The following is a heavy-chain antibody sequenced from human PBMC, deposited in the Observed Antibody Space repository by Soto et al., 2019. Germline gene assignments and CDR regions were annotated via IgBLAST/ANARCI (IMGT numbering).Heavy chain of an antibody. V-gene: IGHV3-23*03. CDR2: IKAEGIHT. J-gene: IGHJ6*02. Sequence: HPGGSLRLSCTGSGFTFSNYVINWVRRAPGKGLEWVSIIKAEGIHTNYAESVRGRFTISRDNSKNTVYLQMNSLRAEDTAIYYCARPFPTSGDRPYYGLDVWGQGTPVTVSS. CDR3: ARPFPTSGDRPYYGLDV. CDR1: GFTFSNYV. D-gene: IGHD2-21*01.